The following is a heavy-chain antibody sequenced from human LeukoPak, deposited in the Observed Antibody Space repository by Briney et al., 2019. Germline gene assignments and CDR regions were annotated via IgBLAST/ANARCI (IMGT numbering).Heavy chain of an antibody. J-gene: IGHJ4*02. V-gene: IGHV1-2*02. CDR1: GYTFTGYY. Sequence: GASVKVSCKASGYTFTGYYMHWVRPAPGQGLEWMGWINPNSGGTNYAQKFQGRVTMTRDTSISTAYMELSRLRSDDTAVYYCAGFSDSSGYYTDYWGQGTLVTVSS. D-gene: IGHD3-22*01. CDR3: AGFSDSSGYYTDY. CDR2: INPNSGGT.